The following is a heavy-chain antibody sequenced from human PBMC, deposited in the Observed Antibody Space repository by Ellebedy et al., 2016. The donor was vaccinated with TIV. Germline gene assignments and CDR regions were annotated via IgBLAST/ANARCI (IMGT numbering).Heavy chain of an antibody. CDR2: ISGYNGDT. Sequence: ASVKVSCKASGYTFTKYGISWVRQAPGQGLEWMGWISGYNGDTNYAQKFQGRVTMTIDTSTSTVYMELRSLSFDDTAVYYGTRGFYEKFDPWGQGTLVTVS. CDR3: TRGFYEKFDP. D-gene: IGHD5/OR15-5a*01. CDR1: GYTFTKYG. J-gene: IGHJ5*02. V-gene: IGHV1-18*04.